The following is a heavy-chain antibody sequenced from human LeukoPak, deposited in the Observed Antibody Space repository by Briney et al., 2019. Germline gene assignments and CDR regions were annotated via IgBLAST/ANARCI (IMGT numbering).Heavy chain of an antibody. CDR3: ARVVGYCSGGSCYSYSSYYYYYYMDV. CDR1: GDSISSYY. CDR2: INHSGST. Sequence: SETLSLTCTVSGDSISSYYWSWIRQPPGKGLEWIGEINHSGSTNYNPSLKSRVTISVDTSKNQFSLKLSSVTAADTAVYYCARVVGYCSGGSCYSYSSYYYYYYMDVWGKGTTVTVSS. D-gene: IGHD2-15*01. J-gene: IGHJ6*03. V-gene: IGHV4-34*01.